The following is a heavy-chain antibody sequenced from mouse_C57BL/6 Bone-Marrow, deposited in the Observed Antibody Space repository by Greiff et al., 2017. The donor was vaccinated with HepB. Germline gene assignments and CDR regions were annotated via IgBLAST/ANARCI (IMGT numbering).Heavy chain of an antibody. J-gene: IGHJ4*01. Sequence: QVQLQQPGAELVRPGSSVKLSCKASGYTFTSYWMDWVKQRPGQGLEWIGNIYPSDSETHYNQKFKDKATLTVDKSSSTAYMQLNSLTSEDSAVYYCARYSNVSPYYARDYWGQGTSVTVSS. CDR1: GYTFTSYW. V-gene: IGHV1-61*01. CDR3: ARYSNVSPYYARDY. D-gene: IGHD2-5*01. CDR2: IYPSDSET.